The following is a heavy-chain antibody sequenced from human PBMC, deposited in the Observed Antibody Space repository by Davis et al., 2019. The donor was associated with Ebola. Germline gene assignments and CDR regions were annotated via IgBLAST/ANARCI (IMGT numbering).Heavy chain of an antibody. V-gene: IGHV1-2*02. CDR1: GYTFTGYY. CDR2: INPKSGGT. D-gene: IGHD2-15*01. J-gene: IGHJ4*02. Sequence: ASVKVSCKASGYTFTGYYMHWLRQAPGQGLEWMGWINPKSGGTNYAQKFQGRVSMTRDTSITTAYMELSRLRSDDTAVYYCARDRGYCSGGTCYFFEYWGQGTVVTVSS. CDR3: ARDRGYCSGGTCYFFEY.